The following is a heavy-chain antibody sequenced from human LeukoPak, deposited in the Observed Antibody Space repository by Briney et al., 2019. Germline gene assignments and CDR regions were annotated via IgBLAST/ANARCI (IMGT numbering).Heavy chain of an antibody. CDR2: INHSGST. V-gene: IGHV4-34*01. Sequence: GSLRLSCAASGFTFSSHAMSWIRQPPGKGLEWIGEINHSGSTNYNPSLKSRVTISVDTSKNQFSLKLSSVTAADTAVYYCARSRWFGECLDYWGQGTLVTVSS. J-gene: IGHJ4*02. CDR3: ARSRWFGECLDY. D-gene: IGHD3-10*01. CDR1: GFTFSSHA.